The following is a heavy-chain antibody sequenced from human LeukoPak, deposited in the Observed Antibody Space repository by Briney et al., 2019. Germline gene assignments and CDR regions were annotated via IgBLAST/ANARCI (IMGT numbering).Heavy chain of an antibody. CDR2: IYTSGST. J-gene: IGHJ5*02. CDR1: GGSISSYY. D-gene: IGHD2-15*01. CDR3: ARDVRLVAASYNWFDP. V-gene: IGHV4-4*07. Sequence: SETLSLTCTVSGGSISSYYWSWIRQPARKGLEWIGRIYTSGSTNYNPSLKSRVTMSVDTSKNQFSLKLSSVTAADTAVYYCARDVRLVAASYNWFDPWGQGTLVTVSS.